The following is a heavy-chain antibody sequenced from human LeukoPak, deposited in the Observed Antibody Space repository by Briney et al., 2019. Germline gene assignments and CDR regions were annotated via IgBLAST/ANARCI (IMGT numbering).Heavy chain of an antibody. V-gene: IGHV1-46*01. CDR1: GYTFTNYY. Sequence: GASVKVSCKASGYTFTNYYMHWVRQAPGQGLEWMGIINPSGGSTSYAQKFQGRVTMTRDTSTSIVYMELSSLRSEDTAVYYCARNLERAAGTRDFDYWGQGTLVTVSS. D-gene: IGHD6-13*01. CDR3: ARNLERAAGTRDFDY. CDR2: INPSGGST. J-gene: IGHJ4*02.